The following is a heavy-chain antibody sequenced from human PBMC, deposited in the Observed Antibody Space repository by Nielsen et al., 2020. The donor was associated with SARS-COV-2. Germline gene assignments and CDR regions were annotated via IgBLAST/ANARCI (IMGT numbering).Heavy chain of an antibody. CDR3: ATPLLRFLEMDV. Sequence: GGSLRLSCAVSGFTVGSNYMTWVRQAPGKGLESVSVIHGGGNTYYADSVKGRFTISRDNSKNTLYLQMNSLRAEDTAVYYCATPLLRFLEMDVWGKGTTVTVSS. CDR1: GFTVGSNY. D-gene: IGHD3-3*01. V-gene: IGHV3-66*01. J-gene: IGHJ6*04. CDR2: IHGGGNT.